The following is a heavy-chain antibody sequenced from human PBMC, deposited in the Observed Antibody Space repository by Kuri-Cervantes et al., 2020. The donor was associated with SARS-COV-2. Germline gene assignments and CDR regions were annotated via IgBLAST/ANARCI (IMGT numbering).Heavy chain of an antibody. CDR2: ISWNSGSI. Sequence: SLKISCAGTGFSFSDYSMHWVRQAPGKGLEWVSGISWNSGSIGYADSVKGRFTISRDNAKNSLYLQMNSLRAEDMALYYCAKALSPAMIYDAFDIWGQGTMVTVSS. CDR1: GFSFSDYS. D-gene: IGHD3-10*01. V-gene: IGHV3-9*03. J-gene: IGHJ3*02. CDR3: AKALSPAMIYDAFDI.